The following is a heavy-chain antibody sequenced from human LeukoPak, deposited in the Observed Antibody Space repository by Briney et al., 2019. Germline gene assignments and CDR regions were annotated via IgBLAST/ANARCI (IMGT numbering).Heavy chain of an antibody. J-gene: IGHJ4*02. CDR1: GFTFSSNS. CDR2: ICGGDGT. Sequence: GGSLRLSCAASGFTFSSNSMSWVRQAPGKGLEWVSVICGGDGTDYADSVKGRFTISRDNSKNTLYLGMNSLRVEDTAVYYCAREYLRVVGGYRRQYDIDYRGQVTIVTVAS. V-gene: IGHV3-53*01. CDR3: AREYLRVVGGYRRQYDIDY. D-gene: IGHD6-25*01.